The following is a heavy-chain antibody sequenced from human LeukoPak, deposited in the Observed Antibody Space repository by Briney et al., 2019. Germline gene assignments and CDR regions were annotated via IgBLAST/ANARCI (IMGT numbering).Heavy chain of an antibody. CDR3: ARESANYIVVVVAANYYGMDV. CDR1: GFTFSSYS. CDR2: ISSGSSTI. V-gene: IGHV3-48*01. Sequence: GGSLRLSCAASGFTFSSYSMNWVRQAPGKGLEWVSYISSGSSTIYYADSVKGRLTISRDNAKNSLYLQMNSLRAEDTAVYYCARESANYIVVVVAANYYGMDVWGQGTTVTVSS. J-gene: IGHJ6*02. D-gene: IGHD2-15*01.